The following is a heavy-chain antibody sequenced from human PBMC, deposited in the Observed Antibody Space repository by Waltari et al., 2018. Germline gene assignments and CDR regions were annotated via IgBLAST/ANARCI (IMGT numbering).Heavy chain of an antibody. CDR2: MNPNSGKT. D-gene: IGHD3-22*01. V-gene: IGHV1-8*01. CDR3: ARGTLYDRSGIDY. J-gene: IGHJ4*02. Sequence: QVQLVQSGAEVKKPGASVKVSCKASGFTFTSYDINWVRQATGQGLEWMGWMNPNSGKTGYAQKFQDRCTTTRNTSISTAYMELSSLRSEDTAVYYCARGTLYDRSGIDYWGQGTLVTVSS. CDR1: GFTFTSYD.